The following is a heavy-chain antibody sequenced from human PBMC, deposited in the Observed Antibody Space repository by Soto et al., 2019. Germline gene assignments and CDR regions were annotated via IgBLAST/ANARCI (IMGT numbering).Heavy chain of an antibody. V-gene: IGHV3-15*01. CDR3: NTSKNGWS. CDR1: GFTFSSAW. CDR2: IKSKFAGGTT. Sequence: EVQLVESGGGLVEPGGSLRLSCAASGFTFSSAWMNWVRQAPGKGPEWVGGIKSKFAGGTTDYAAPVEGRFTISRDDSKNTLYLLLNNRKTEVTGVYYCNTSKNGWSWGQGTLVTVSS. J-gene: IGHJ5*02. D-gene: IGHD6-19*01.